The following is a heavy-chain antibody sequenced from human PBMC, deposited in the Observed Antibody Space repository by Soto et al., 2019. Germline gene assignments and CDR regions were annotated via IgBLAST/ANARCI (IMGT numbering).Heavy chain of an antibody. D-gene: IGHD3-22*01. Sequence: GGSLRLSCAASGFTFSSYEMNWVRQAPGKGLEWASYISSSGSTIYYADSVKGRFTISRDNAKNSLYLQMNSLRAEDTAVYYCARGIGGSYYYDSSGSLDYWGQGTLVTVSS. CDR2: ISSSGSTI. CDR3: ARGIGGSYYYDSSGSLDY. J-gene: IGHJ4*02. CDR1: GFTFSSYE. V-gene: IGHV3-48*03.